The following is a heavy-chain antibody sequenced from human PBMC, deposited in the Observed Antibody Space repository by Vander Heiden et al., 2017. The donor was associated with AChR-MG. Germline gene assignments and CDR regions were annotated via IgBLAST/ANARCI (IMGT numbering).Heavy chain of an antibody. Sequence: QVQLVESGGGMVQPGRSLRPSCAASGFTFSSYGMHWVRQAPGKGLEWVAVIWYDGSNKYYADSGKGRFTISRDNSKNTLYLQMNSLGAEDTAVYYCARGGSYPYFDYGMDVWGQGTTVTVSS. J-gene: IGHJ6*02. CDR1: GFTFSSYG. D-gene: IGHD2-15*01. CDR3: ARGGSYPYFDYGMDV. CDR2: IWYDGSNK. V-gene: IGHV3-33*01.